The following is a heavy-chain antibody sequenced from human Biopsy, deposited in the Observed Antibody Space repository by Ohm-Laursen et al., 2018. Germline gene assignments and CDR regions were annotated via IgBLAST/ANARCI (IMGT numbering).Heavy chain of an antibody. V-gene: IGHV4-59*08. D-gene: IGHD3-22*01. CDR3: ARHSDFYYDSNIVIGALDI. CDR1: GGSISSYY. Sequence: GTLSLTCTVPGGSISSYYWSWIRQPPGKGLEWIGNIYYSGITNYNPSLKSRVSISVDTSKNQFSLKLSSVTAADTAVYYCARHSDFYYDSNIVIGALDIWGQGTMVTVSS. CDR2: IYYSGIT. J-gene: IGHJ3*02.